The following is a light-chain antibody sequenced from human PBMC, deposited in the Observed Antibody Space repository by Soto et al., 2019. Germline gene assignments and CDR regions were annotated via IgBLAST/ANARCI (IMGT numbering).Light chain of an antibody. CDR3: QQYETFSGT. J-gene: IGKJ1*01. V-gene: IGKV1-5*01. CDR1: QSVSGW. Sequence: DIQMTQSPSTLSASVGDTVTVTCRASQSVSGWLAWYQQKPGEAPKLLIYDASALPRGVPSRFSGSGSGTKFTLTIASMQTDAFANYYCQQYETFSGTFGPGTKVDI. CDR2: DAS.